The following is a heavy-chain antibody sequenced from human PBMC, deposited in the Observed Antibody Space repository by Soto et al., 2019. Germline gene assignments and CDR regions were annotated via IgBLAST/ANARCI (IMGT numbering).Heavy chain of an antibody. Sequence: QMQLVESGGDLVKPGGSLRLSCEASGFTFSDYYMSWIRQVPGQGLKWLSFISSSGSYIKYSDSMRGRLTVSRDNGKNSLYLQMHSLRVEDTAVYYCARLRVGVNWYFDLWGRGTMVPVSA. V-gene: IGHV3-11*06. D-gene: IGHD2-21*01. CDR2: ISSSGSYI. CDR1: GFTFSDYY. J-gene: IGHJ2*01. CDR3: ARLRVGVNWYFDL.